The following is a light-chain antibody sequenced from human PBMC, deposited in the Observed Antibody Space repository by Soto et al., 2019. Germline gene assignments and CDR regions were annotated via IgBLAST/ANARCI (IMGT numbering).Light chain of an antibody. CDR1: QSVSGSY. CDR3: QQYGSSLRT. J-gene: IGKJ1*01. Sequence: EIVLTQSPGTLSLSPGERATLSCRASQSVSGSYLAWYQQKPGQAPRLLIYGASSRATGIPDRFSGSESGTDFTFTISRLEPEDFAVYYCQQYGSSLRTFGQGTKVDIK. CDR2: GAS. V-gene: IGKV3-20*01.